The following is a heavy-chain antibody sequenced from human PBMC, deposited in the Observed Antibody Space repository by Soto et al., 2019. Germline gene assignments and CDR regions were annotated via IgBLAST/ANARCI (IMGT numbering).Heavy chain of an antibody. CDR1: GYTFTGYA. Sequence: WASVKVSCKASGYTFTGYAMHWVRQAPGQRLEWMGWINAGNGNTKYPQQFQARVTITRDTPASTAYMELSSLRSEDTAVYYCATPPDYGGNSEYFQHWGQGTLVTVSS. D-gene: IGHD4-17*01. J-gene: IGHJ1*01. V-gene: IGHV1-3*01. CDR3: ATPPDYGGNSEYFQH. CDR2: INAGNGNT.